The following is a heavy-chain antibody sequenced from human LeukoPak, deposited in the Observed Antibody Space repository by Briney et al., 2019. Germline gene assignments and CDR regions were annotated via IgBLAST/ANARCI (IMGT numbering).Heavy chain of an antibody. D-gene: IGHD1-20*01. J-gene: IGHJ4*02. V-gene: IGHV3-48*03. CDR1: GFTFSSYE. CDR2: ISSSGSTI. Sequence: GGSLRLSCAASGFTFSSYEMNWVRQAPGKGLEWVSYISSSGSTIYYADSVKGRFTNSKDNAKNSLYLQMNSLRAEDTAVYYCARDPITGDYFDYWGQGTLVTVSS. CDR3: ARDPITGDYFDY.